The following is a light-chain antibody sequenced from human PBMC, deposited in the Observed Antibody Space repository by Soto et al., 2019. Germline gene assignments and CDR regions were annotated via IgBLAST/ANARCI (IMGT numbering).Light chain of an antibody. CDR3: SSYTTCSTLV. Sequence: QSALTQPASVSGSPGQPITISCTGTSSDVGGYNYVSWYQQHTGKAPKLMIYEVSNRPAGVSNRFSGSKSGNTASLTISGLQAEDEADYYCSSYTTCSTLVFGTGTNVTGL. V-gene: IGLV2-14*01. CDR2: EVS. J-gene: IGLJ1*01. CDR1: SSDVGGYNY.